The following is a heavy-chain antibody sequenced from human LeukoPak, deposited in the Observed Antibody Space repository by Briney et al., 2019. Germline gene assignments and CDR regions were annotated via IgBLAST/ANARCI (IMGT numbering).Heavy chain of an antibody. CDR2: SNHSGST. Sequence: SDTLSLTCTFSGYSISIGYYWSWIRQPPGKGLECIGESNHSGSTNYNPSLKSRVTISVDTSKNQFSLKLSSVTAADTAVYYCARDGGGEGYNSYYYYYMDVWGKGTTVTISS. CDR1: GYSISIGYY. D-gene: IGHD5-24*01. CDR3: ARDGGGEGYNSYYYYYMDV. J-gene: IGHJ6*03. V-gene: IGHV4-38-2*02.